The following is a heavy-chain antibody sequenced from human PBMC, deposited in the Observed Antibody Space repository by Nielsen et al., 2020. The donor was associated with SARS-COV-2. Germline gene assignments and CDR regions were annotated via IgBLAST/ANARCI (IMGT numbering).Heavy chain of an antibody. CDR1: GGSISSGGYY. J-gene: IGHJ4*02. V-gene: IGHV4-31*03. D-gene: IGHD5-12*01. CDR3: AGSSGYDTSYFDY. CDR2: IYYSGST. Sequence: SETLSLTCTVSGGSISSGGYYWSWIRQHPGKGLEWIGYIYYSGSTYYNPSLKSRVTISVDTSKNQFSLKLSSVTAADTAVYYCAGSSGYDTSYFDYWGQGTLVTVSS.